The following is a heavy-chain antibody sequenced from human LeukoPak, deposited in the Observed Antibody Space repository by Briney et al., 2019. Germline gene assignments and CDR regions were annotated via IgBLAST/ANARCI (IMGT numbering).Heavy chain of an antibody. V-gene: IGHV1-2*06. CDR2: INPNSGGT. Sequence: ASVKVSCKASGYTFTGYYMHWVRQAPGQGLEWMGRINPNSGGTNYAQQFQGRVTMTRDTSISAAYMELSRLRSDDTAVYYCARGRGTYSSGWAFDYWGQGTLVTVSS. CDR3: ARGRGTYSSGWAFDY. D-gene: IGHD6-19*01. J-gene: IGHJ4*02. CDR1: GYTFTGYY.